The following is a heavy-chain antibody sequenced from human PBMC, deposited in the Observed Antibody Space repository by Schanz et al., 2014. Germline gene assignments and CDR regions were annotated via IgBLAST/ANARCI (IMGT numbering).Heavy chain of an antibody. CDR1: GDSIRSYY. CDR3: AGMATVTYFDF. D-gene: IGHD4-17*01. V-gene: IGHV4-4*09. CDR2: INPNEGI. Sequence: QVQLQESGPGLVKPSETLSLTCNVSGDSIRSYYWSWIRQPPGKGLEWIGEINPNEGIHHNPSLKSRVAISVDMSKNQFSLKLTSVTAVDTAVYYCAGMATVTYFDFWGQGALVTVSS. J-gene: IGHJ4*02.